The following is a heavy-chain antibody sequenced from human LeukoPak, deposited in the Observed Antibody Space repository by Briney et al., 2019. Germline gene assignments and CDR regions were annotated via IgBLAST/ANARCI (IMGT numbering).Heavy chain of an antibody. Sequence: SVKVPCKASGGTFSSYTISWVRQAPGQGLEWMGRIIPILGIANYAQKFQGRVTITADKSTSTAYMELSSLRSEDTAVYYCAKDQAGYQLPPYYGMDVWGQGTTVTVSS. CDR1: GGTFSSYT. D-gene: IGHD2-2*01. CDR3: AKDQAGYQLPPYYGMDV. J-gene: IGHJ6*02. V-gene: IGHV1-69*04. CDR2: IIPILGIA.